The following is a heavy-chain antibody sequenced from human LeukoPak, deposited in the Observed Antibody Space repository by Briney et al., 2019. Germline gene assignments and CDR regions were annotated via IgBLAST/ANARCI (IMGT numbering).Heavy chain of an antibody. V-gene: IGHV1-46*01. CDR1: GGTFSSYA. D-gene: IGHD3-9*01. CDR3: ARVDYDIDY. Sequence: ASVKVSCKASGGTFSSYAVSWVRQAPGQGLEWMGIINPSGGSTSYAQKFQGRVTMTRDTSTSTVYMELSSLRSEDTAVYYCARVDYDIDYWGQGTLVTVSS. J-gene: IGHJ4*02. CDR2: INPSGGST.